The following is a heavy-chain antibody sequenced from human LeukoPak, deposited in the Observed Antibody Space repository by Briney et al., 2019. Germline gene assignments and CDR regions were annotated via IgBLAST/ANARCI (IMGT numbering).Heavy chain of an antibody. D-gene: IGHD2-2*01. CDR2: INSDGSST. CDR1: GFTFSSYW. J-gene: IGHJ4*02. V-gene: IGHV3-74*01. CDR3: ARGGIVVVPAAIY. Sequence: GGSLRLSCAASGFTFSSYWVHWVRQAPGKGLVWVSRINSDGSSTSYADSVKGRFTISRDNAKNTLYLQMNSLRAEDTAVYYCARGGIVVVPAAIYWGQGTLVTVSS.